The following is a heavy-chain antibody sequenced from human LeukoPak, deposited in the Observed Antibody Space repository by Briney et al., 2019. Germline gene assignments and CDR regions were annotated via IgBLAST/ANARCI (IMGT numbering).Heavy chain of an antibody. CDR3: ARDRLAIFGLVIDYYYYYGMDV. CDR2: IIPIFGTA. CDR1: GGTFSSYA. Sequence: SVKVSCKASGGTFSSYAISWVRQAPGQGLEWMGGIIPIFGTANYAQKFQGRVTITADESTSTAYMELSSLRSDDTAVYYCARDRLAIFGLVIDYYYYYGMDVWGQGTTVTVSS. D-gene: IGHD3-3*01. V-gene: IGHV1-69*13. J-gene: IGHJ6*02.